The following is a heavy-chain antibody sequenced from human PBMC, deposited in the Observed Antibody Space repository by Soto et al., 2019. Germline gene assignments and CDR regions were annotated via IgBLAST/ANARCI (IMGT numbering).Heavy chain of an antibody. CDR3: ARAAHYSSPFRWFDP. CDR1: GGSFSGYY. CDR2: INHSGST. J-gene: IGHJ5*02. D-gene: IGHD6-13*01. V-gene: IGHV4-34*01. Sequence: SETLSLTCAVYGGSFSGYYWSWIRQPPGKGLEWIEEINHSGSTNYNPSLKSRVTISVDTSKNQFSLKLSSVTAADTAVYYCARAAHYSSPFRWFDPWGQGTLVTVSS.